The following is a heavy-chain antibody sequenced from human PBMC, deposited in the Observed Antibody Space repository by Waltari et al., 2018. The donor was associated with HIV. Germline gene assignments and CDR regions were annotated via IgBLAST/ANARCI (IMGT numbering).Heavy chain of an antibody. CDR3: VTSTGYMDY. Sequence: DVQLVESGGGLVRPGGSLRLSCGASGFPVSGNNINWVRQAPGGGLEWVSVIYSGGGTYYADSVKGRFTLSRDNSRNMVYLQMTSLRGEESGIYYCVTSTGYMDYWGQGTLVTVSS. V-gene: IGHV3-66*01. D-gene: IGHD5-12*01. CDR1: GFPVSGNN. J-gene: IGHJ4*02. CDR2: IYSGGGT.